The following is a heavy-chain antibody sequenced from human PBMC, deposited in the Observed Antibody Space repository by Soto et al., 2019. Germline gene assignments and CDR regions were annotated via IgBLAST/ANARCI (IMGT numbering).Heavy chain of an antibody. CDR1: GFTFSSYS. CDR3: ERVTKVNHAGWFDT. CDR2: ISSSSNYI. D-gene: IGHD2-8*01. Sequence: PGGSLRLSCAASGFTFSSYSMNWVRQAPGKGLEWVSSISSSSNYIYYADSVKGRFTISRGNAKNSLYLQMNSLRAEDTAVYSCERVTKVNHAGWFDTWGQGTLVTVSS. V-gene: IGHV3-21*01. J-gene: IGHJ5*02.